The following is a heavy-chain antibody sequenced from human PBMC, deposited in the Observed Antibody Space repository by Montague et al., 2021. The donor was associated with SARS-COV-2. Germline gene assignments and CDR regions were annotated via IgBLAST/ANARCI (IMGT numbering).Heavy chain of an antibody. Sequence: TLSLTCTVSIGSISSGSYYWSWIRQPAGKGLEWTGRIYTSGSTNYNPSLKGRVTISVDTSKNQFSLKLSSVTAADTAVYYRARDGYSSGWNGLHWFDPWGQGTLVTVSS. CDR1: IGSISSGSYY. CDR2: IYTSGST. J-gene: IGHJ5*02. V-gene: IGHV4-61*02. D-gene: IGHD6-25*01. CDR3: ARDGYSSGWNGLHWFDP.